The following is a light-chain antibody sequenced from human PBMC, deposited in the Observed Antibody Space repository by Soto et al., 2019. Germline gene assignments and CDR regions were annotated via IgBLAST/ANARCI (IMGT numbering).Light chain of an antibody. Sequence: QSALTQPASVSGSPGQSITISCTGTSSDVGTYKYVSWYQQHPGKAPKLMIYDVSNRPSGVSNRFSGSKSGNTASLTISGLQAEDEAVFYCSSYTRRSTFVFRSGTKVTAL. V-gene: IGLV2-14*03. CDR3: SSYTRRSTFV. CDR2: DVS. J-gene: IGLJ1*01. CDR1: SSDVGTYKY.